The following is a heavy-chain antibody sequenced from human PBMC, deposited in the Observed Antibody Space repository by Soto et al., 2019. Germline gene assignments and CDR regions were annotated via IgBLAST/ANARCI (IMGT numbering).Heavy chain of an antibody. Sequence: GGSLRLSCAASGFTFSSYWMSWVRQAPGKGLEWVANIKQDGSEKYYVDSVKGRFTISRDNAKNSLYLQMNSLRAEDTAVYYCARDFLYSRESAPLFDYWXQGTLVTVSS. D-gene: IGHD3-16*01. J-gene: IGHJ4*02. CDR1: GFTFSSYW. V-gene: IGHV3-7*01. CDR2: IKQDGSEK. CDR3: ARDFLYSRESAPLFDY.